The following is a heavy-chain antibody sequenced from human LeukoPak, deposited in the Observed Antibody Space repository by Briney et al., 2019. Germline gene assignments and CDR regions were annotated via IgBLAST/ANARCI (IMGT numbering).Heavy chain of an antibody. V-gene: IGHV4-39*01. D-gene: IGHD3-22*01. J-gene: IGHJ4*02. CDR3: ASDRSGLSFCF. CDR1: GGSISSSSYS. CDR2: IYYSGST. Sequence: PSETLSLTCTVSGGSISSSSYSWGWIRQPPGKGLEWIGNIYYSGSTYYNSSLKSRITISVDTSKNQFSLKLTSVTAADTAVYYCASDRSGLSFCFWGQGTLVTVSS.